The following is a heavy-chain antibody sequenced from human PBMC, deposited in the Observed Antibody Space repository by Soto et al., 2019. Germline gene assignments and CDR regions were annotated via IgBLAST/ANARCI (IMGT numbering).Heavy chain of an antibody. CDR1: GYTFTSYA. J-gene: IGHJ4*02. CDR2: INAYNGNT. Sequence: GASVKVSCKASGYTFTSYAISWVRQAPGQRLEWMGWINAYNGNTKYSQKLQGRVTITRDTSASTAYMELSSLRSEDTAVYYCALNYYDSSGYGYWGQGTLVTVSS. CDR3: ALNYYDSSGYGY. D-gene: IGHD3-22*01. V-gene: IGHV1-18*01.